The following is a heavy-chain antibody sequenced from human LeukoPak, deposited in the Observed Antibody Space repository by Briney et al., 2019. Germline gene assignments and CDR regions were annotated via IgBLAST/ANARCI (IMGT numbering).Heavy chain of an antibody. CDR3: ARDTGGGYSCYDC. CDR1: GFAFNDYG. CDR2: IRYDGTNK. V-gene: IGHV3-30*02. D-gene: IGHD5-18*01. J-gene: IGHJ4*02. Sequence: GGSLRLSCAASGFAFNDYGMHWVRQAPGKGLEWVAFIRYDGTNKYYADSVKGRFTISRDDSKNTLYLQMNSLRTEDTAVYYCARDTGGGYSCYDCWGQGTLVTVSS.